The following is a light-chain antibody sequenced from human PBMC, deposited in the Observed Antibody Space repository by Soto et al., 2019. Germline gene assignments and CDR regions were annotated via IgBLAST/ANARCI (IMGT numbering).Light chain of an antibody. CDR3: QQYGSSPRIT. Sequence: EIVLTQSPATLSLSPGERATLSCRASQSVSSNLAWYQQKPGQAPRLLIYAASSRATGVPDRFSGSVSGTDFTLTISRLEPEDFAVYYCQQYGSSPRITFGPGTKV. J-gene: IGKJ3*01. V-gene: IGKV3-20*01. CDR1: QSVSSN. CDR2: AAS.